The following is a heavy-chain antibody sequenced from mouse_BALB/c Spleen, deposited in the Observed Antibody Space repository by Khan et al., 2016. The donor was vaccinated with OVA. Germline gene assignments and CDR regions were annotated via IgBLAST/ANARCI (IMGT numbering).Heavy chain of an antibody. CDR2: IWSGGTT. CDR1: GFSLTTYG. D-gene: IGHD2-4*01. Sequence: QVQLKESGPGLVQPSQSLSITCTVSGFSLTTYGVHWVRQSPGKGLEWLGVIWSGGTTDYSAAFKSRLSITKDNSKSQVFFKMNSLQANDTAIYYCARNYDYDEGLAYWGQGTLVTVSA. V-gene: IGHV2-2*02. CDR3: ARNYDYDEGLAY. J-gene: IGHJ3*01.